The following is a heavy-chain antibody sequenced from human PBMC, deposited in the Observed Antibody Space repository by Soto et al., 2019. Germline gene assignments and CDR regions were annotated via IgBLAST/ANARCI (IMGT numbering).Heavy chain of an antibody. D-gene: IGHD3-3*01. Sequence: GGSLRLSCAASGFTFSSYSMNWVRQAPGKGLEWVSSISSSSSYIYYADSVKGRFTISRDNAKNSLYLQMNSLRAEDTAVYYCASESAWADFWSGSPNWFDPWGQGTLVTVSS. V-gene: IGHV3-21*01. CDR3: ASESAWADFWSGSPNWFDP. CDR2: ISSSSSYI. CDR1: GFTFSSYS. J-gene: IGHJ5*02.